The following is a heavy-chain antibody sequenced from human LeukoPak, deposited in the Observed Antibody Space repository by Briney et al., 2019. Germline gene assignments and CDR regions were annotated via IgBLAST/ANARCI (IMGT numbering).Heavy chain of an antibody. CDR3: ARQRSDPPFPYYFDY. CDR1: GGSISSYY. V-gene: IGHV4-59*08. Sequence: PSETLSLTCTVSGGSISSYYWSWIRQPPGKGLEWIGYFYYSGSTNYNPSLKSRVTISVDTSKNQFSLKLSSVTAADTAVYYCARQRSDPPFPYYFDYWGQGTLVTVSS. D-gene: IGHD3-3*01. J-gene: IGHJ4*02. CDR2: FYYSGST.